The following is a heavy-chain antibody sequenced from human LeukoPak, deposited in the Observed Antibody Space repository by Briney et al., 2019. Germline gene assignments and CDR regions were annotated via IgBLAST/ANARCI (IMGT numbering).Heavy chain of an antibody. CDR1: GYSISSGYY. CDR2: IYHSGST. V-gene: IGHV4-38-2*02. CDR3: ARSLPHYYDSSGYYHIDY. D-gene: IGHD3-22*01. J-gene: IGHJ4*02. Sequence: SETLSLTCTVSGYSISSGYYWGWIRQPPGKGLEWIGSIYHSGSTYYNPSLKSRVTISVDTSKNQFSLKLSSVTAADTAVYYCARSLPHYYDSSGYYHIDYWGQGTLVTVSS.